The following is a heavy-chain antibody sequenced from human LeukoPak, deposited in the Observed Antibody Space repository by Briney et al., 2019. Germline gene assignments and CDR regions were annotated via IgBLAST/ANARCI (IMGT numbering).Heavy chain of an antibody. J-gene: IGHJ5*02. CDR2: IYYSGST. CDR3: ARDGPYGDYVGDWFDP. V-gene: IGHV4-59*12. CDR1: GGSISSYY. D-gene: IGHD4-17*01. Sequence: PSETLSLTCTVSGGSISSYYWSWIRQPPGKGLEWIGYIYYSGSTNYNPSLKSRVTISVDTSKNQFSLRLSSVTAADTAVYYCARDGPYGDYVGDWFDPWGQGTLVTVSS.